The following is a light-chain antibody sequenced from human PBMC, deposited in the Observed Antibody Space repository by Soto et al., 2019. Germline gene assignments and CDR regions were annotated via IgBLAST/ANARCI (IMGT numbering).Light chain of an antibody. CDR1: TGAVTNGHY. CDR3: LLSYNGPYV. Sequence: QAVVTQEPSLTVSPGGTVTLTCGSSTGAVTNGHYPYWFQQKPGQAPRTLIYDTTNRHSWTPARFSGSLLGGKAALTLSGAQPEDEAEYYCLLSYNGPYVFGKGTKVTVL. J-gene: IGLJ1*01. CDR2: DTT. V-gene: IGLV7-46*01.